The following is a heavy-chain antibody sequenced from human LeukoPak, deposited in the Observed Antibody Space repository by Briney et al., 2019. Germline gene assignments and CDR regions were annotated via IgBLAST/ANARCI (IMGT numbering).Heavy chain of an antibody. Sequence: SETLSLTCTVSGGSISSSSYYWGWIRQRPGKGLEWIGSIYYSGSTYYNPSLKSRVTISVDTSKNQFSLKLSSVTAADTAVYYCAGDRSSGWYGYYYYGMDVWGQGTTVTVSS. J-gene: IGHJ6*02. CDR2: IYYSGST. CDR1: GGSISSSSYY. V-gene: IGHV4-39*01. CDR3: AGDRSSGWYGYYYYGMDV. D-gene: IGHD6-19*01.